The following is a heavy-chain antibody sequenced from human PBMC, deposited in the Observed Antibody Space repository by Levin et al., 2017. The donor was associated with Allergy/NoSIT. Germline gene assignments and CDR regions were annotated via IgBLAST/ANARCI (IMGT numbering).Heavy chain of an antibody. V-gene: IGHV3-23*01. CDR1: GFTFSSYG. D-gene: IGHD1/OR15-1a*01. CDR3: AKNRGTGTYHYYDMDV. J-gene: IGHJ6*02. CDR2: ISGSGDST. Sequence: GGSLRLSCAASGFTFSSYGMSWVRQAPGKGLEWVSAISGSGDSTYYADSVKGRFTISRDNSKNTMYLQMNTLTTEDTAVYHCAKNRGTGTYHYYDMDVWGQGTTVTVSS.